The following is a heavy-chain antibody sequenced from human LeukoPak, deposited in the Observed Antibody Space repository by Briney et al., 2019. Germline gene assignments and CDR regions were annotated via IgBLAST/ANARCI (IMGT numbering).Heavy chain of an antibody. Sequence: PGGSLRLSCAASGFTFSSYGMHWVRQAPGKGLEWVAVISYDGSNKYYADSVKGRFTISRDNSKNTLYLQMNSLRAEDTAVYYCAKGSGWYVRGHFGYWGQGTLVTVSS. V-gene: IGHV3-30*18. J-gene: IGHJ4*02. D-gene: IGHD6-19*01. CDR3: AKGSGWYVRGHFGY. CDR2: ISYDGSNK. CDR1: GFTFSSYG.